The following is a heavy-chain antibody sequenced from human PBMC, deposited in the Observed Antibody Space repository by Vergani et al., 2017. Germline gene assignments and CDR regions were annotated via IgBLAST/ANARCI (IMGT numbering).Heavy chain of an antibody. CDR3: ARDGGFCSSTSCPWYYYVMDV. Sequence: QVQLVQSGSELKKPGASVKVSCKASGYTFTSYAMNWVRQAPGQGLEWMGWINTNTGNPTYAQGFTGRFVFSLDTSVSTAYLQISSLKAEDTAVYYCARDGGFCSSTSCPWYYYVMDVWGQGTTVTVSS. D-gene: IGHD2-2*01. J-gene: IGHJ6*02. CDR2: INTNTGNP. CDR1: GYTFTSYA. V-gene: IGHV7-4-1*02.